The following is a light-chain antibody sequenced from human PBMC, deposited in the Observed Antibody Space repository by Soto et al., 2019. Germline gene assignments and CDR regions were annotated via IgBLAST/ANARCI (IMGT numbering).Light chain of an antibody. CDR2: GAC. V-gene: IGKV1-6*01. Sequence: AIQMTQSPSSLSASVGDSVTITCRASQGIRNDLGWFQQKPGKAPNLPIYGACSVHRGVPSRFSGSGSGSDFTLTISSLQSEDFATYYCLQNYNYPLTFGGGTRVEI. CDR3: LQNYNYPLT. J-gene: IGKJ4*01. CDR1: QGIRND.